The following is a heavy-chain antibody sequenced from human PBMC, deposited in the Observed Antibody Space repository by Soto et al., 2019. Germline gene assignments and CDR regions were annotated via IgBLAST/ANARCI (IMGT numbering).Heavy chain of an antibody. CDR1: GGSISSYY. V-gene: IGHV4-4*07. CDR2: IYTSGST. D-gene: IGHD5-12*01. CDR3: AREGEATFIDYYGMDV. Sequence: SETLSLTCTVSGGSISSYYWSWIRQPAGKGLEWIGRIYTSGSTNYNPSLKSRVTMSVDTSKNQFSLKLSSVTAADTAVYYCAREGEATFIDYYGMDVWSRGTTVTGSS. J-gene: IGHJ6*02.